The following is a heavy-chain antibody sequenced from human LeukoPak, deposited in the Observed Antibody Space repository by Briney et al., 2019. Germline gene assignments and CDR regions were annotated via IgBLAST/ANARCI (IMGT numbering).Heavy chain of an antibody. CDR3: VRDRQFAPPVVPGGTGPSTWSAP. Sequence: GGSLRLSCAASGFTFRHHGIHWVRQAPGKGLEWVAVIWNDGSTTFYADSVRGRFTISRDNSKNTVYLQMNSLRAEDTAVYHCVRDRQFAPPVVPGGTGPSTWSAPWGQGTVVTVSS. J-gene: IGHJ5*02. CDR1: GFTFRHHG. V-gene: IGHV3-33*01. CDR2: IWNDGSTT. D-gene: IGHD2-2*01.